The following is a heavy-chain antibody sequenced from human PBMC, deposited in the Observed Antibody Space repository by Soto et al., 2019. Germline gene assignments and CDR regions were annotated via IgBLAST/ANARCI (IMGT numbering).Heavy chain of an antibody. Sequence: PGESLKISCNGSGYSFTSYWISWVRQMPGKGLEWMGRIDPSDSYTNYSPSFQGHVTISADKSISTAYLQWSSLKASDTAMYYCASHPGIAAAGINYYYGMDVWGQGTTVTVSS. J-gene: IGHJ6*02. CDR1: GYSFTSYW. V-gene: IGHV5-10-1*01. CDR3: ASHPGIAAAGINYYYGMDV. CDR2: IDPSDSYT. D-gene: IGHD6-13*01.